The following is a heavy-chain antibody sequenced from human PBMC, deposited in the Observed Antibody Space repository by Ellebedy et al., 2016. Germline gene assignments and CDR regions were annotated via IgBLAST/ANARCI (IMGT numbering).Heavy chain of an antibody. Sequence: SQTLSLTXXVYGGSFSGYYWSWIRQPPGEGLEWIGEINHSGSTNYNPSLKSRVTISVDTSKNQFSLKVNSVTAADTAVYYCARGQGIDYWGQGTLVTVSS. CDR1: GGSFSGYY. J-gene: IGHJ4*02. D-gene: IGHD3-10*01. CDR3: ARGQGIDY. V-gene: IGHV4-34*01. CDR2: INHSGST.